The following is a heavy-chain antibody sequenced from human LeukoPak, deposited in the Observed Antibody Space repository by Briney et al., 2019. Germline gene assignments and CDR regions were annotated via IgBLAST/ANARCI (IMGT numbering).Heavy chain of an antibody. Sequence: GGSLRLSCAASGFTFSSYGMSWVRQAPGKGLEWVSYISSSSRTIYYADSVKGRFTISRDNAKNSLYLQMNSLRAEDTAVYYCARELPYYYDSSGHGDYWGQGTLVTVSS. J-gene: IGHJ4*02. CDR1: GFTFSSYG. CDR2: ISSSSRTI. D-gene: IGHD3-22*01. V-gene: IGHV3-48*01. CDR3: ARELPYYYDSSGHGDY.